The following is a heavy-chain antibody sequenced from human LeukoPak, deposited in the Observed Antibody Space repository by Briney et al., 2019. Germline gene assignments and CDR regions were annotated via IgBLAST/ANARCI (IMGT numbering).Heavy chain of an antibody. V-gene: IGHV4-59*01. CDR3: ARDYYGSGSYYD. D-gene: IGHD3-10*01. CDR1: GGSISRYY. Sequence: PSETLSLTCTVSGGSISRYYWSWIRQPPGKGLEWIGYFYYAGTTNYNPSLKSRVTISVDTSKNQFSLRLRSVTAADTAVYYCARDYYGSGSYYDWGQGTLVTVSS. J-gene: IGHJ4*02. CDR2: FYYAGTT.